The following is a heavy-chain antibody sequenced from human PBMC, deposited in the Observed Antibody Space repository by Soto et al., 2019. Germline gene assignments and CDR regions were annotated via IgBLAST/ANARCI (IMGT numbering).Heavy chain of an antibody. CDR2: ISDSGYDT. CDR3: ANRHTYASEY. CDR1: GFTFSTYG. V-gene: IGHV3-23*01. D-gene: IGHD2-2*01. J-gene: IGHJ4*02. Sequence: GGSLRLSCAASGFTFSTYGMRWVRQAPNEGLEWVSSISDSGYDTWYADSVRGRFTISRDNSRQMLYLEMNSLRVEDTAVYFCANRHTYASEYWGPGPLVTVS.